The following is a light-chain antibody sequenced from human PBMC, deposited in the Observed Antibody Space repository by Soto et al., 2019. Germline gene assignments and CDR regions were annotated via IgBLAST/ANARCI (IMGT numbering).Light chain of an antibody. V-gene: IGKV1-27*01. CDR1: QGISNY. CDR2: AAS. CDR3: QKYNSGPPD. Sequence: DIQMTQSPSSLSASAGDRVTITCRASQGISNYLAWYQQKPGQVPKLLIYAASTLQSGFPSRFSGSGSGTEFTLTISSLQPEDVATYYCQKYNSGPPDFGGGTKVEIK. J-gene: IGKJ4*01.